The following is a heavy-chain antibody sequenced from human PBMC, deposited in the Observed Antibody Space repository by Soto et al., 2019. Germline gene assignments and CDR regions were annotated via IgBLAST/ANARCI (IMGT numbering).Heavy chain of an antibody. V-gene: IGHV3-66*01. CDR1: GFTVSSNY. D-gene: IGHD6-6*01. Sequence: EVQLVESGGGLVQPGGSLRLSCAASGFTVSSNYMSWVRQAPGKGLEWVSVIYSGGSTYYADSVKGRFTISRDNSKNTLYLQMNSLRADDTAVYYCARDRAARGPFAYWGEGTLVTVSS. CDR3: ARDRAARGPFAY. J-gene: IGHJ4*02. CDR2: IYSGGST.